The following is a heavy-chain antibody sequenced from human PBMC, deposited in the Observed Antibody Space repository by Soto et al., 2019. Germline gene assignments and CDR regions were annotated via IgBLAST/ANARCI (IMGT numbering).Heavy chain of an antibody. V-gene: IGHV3-33*01. CDR3: ARDLGIHIVVVPAAAGGGFDY. D-gene: IGHD2-2*01. CDR1: GFTFSSYG. J-gene: IGHJ4*02. Sequence: GGSLRLSCAASGFTFSSYGMHWVRQAPGKGLEWVAVIWYDGSNKYYADSVKGRFTISRDNSKNTLYLQMNSLRAEDTAVYYCARDLGIHIVVVPAAAGGGFDYWGQGTLVTVSS. CDR2: IWYDGSNK.